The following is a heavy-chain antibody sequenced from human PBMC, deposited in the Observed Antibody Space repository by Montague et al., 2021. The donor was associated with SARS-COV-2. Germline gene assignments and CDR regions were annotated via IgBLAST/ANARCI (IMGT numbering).Heavy chain of an antibody. D-gene: IGHD4-11*01. CDR3: AKDPGYSSYGGYFDD. J-gene: IGHJ4*02. CDR1: GFAFDYFA. V-gene: IGHV3-9*01. Sequence: SLRLSCAASGFAFDYFAMQWVRQAPGKGLQWVSGISWNSERIGYVDSVKGRFTISRDNGKKSLSLQMNSLRPEDTALYFCAKDPGYSSYGGYFDDWGRGTLVIVSS. CDR2: ISWNSERI.